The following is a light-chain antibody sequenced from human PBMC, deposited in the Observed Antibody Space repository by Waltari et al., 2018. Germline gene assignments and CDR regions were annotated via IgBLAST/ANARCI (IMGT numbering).Light chain of an antibody. CDR2: AVS. CDR3: QQGSSFPPT. CDR1: QDISSA. V-gene: IGKV1-12*01. Sequence: EIQMTQSPSSVSASVGDRVTLTCRAGQDISSALAWYQQKPGQAPNLLIYAVSSLQSRVPSRFSGSGSGTDFTLTISSLQPEDVATYYCQQGSSFPPTFGQGTKVEIK. J-gene: IGKJ1*01.